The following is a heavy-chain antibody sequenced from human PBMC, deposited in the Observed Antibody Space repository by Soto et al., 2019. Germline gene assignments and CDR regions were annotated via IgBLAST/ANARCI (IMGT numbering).Heavy chain of an antibody. CDR2: IYYSGNT. CDR3: ARVAIGWHRNFDH. D-gene: IGHD6-19*01. CDR1: GGSISSHAYY. Sequence: QVQLHESGPGLVRPSQTLSLTCTVSGGSISSHAYYWSWIRQHPGKGLEWIGHIYYSGNTYYNPSLKSRLTISLDTSQNQFSLRLTSVTAADTAVYYCARVAIGWHRNFDHWGQGTLVTVSS. J-gene: IGHJ4*02. V-gene: IGHV4-31*03.